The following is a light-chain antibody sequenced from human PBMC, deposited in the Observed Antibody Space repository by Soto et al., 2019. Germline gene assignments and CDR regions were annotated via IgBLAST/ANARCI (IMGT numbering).Light chain of an antibody. CDR1: QYINTRL. CDR2: GAS. CDR3: QQYGSSPNT. Sequence: EILLTQCPATPPSLPRPRVTLSCRASQYINTRLSWYQHRPGQAPRLLIYGASSRATGIPDRFSGSGSGTDFTLTISRLEPEDFAVYYCQQYGSSPNTFGQGTNVDIK. V-gene: IGKV3-20*01. J-gene: IGKJ1*01.